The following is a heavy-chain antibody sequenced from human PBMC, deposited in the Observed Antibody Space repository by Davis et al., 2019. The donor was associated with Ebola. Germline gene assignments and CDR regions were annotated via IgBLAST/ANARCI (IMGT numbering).Heavy chain of an antibody. Sequence: PSETLSLTCTVSGGSISSYYWSWIRQPPGKGLEWIGYIYYSGSTNYNPSLKSRVTISVDTSKNQFSLKLSSVTAADTAVYYCARRSYGAPFDYWGQGTLVTVSS. CDR1: GGSISSYY. CDR3: ARRSYGAPFDY. D-gene: IGHD5-18*01. V-gene: IGHV4-59*08. CDR2: IYYSGST. J-gene: IGHJ4*02.